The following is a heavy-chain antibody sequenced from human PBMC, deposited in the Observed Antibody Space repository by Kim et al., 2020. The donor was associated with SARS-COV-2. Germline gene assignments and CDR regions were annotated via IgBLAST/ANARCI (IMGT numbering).Heavy chain of an antibody. CDR2: ISGSGGYT. J-gene: IGHJ4*02. CDR1: GFTFSSYA. D-gene: IGHD6-13*01. V-gene: IGHV3-23*01. CDR3: AKAKREGVAAAEY. Sequence: GGSLRLSCAASGFTFSSYAMSWVRQAPGKGLEWVSAISGSGGYTYYADSVKGRFTTSRDNSKNTLYLQMSSLRAEDTAVYYCAKAKREGVAAAEYWGQGTLVTVSS.